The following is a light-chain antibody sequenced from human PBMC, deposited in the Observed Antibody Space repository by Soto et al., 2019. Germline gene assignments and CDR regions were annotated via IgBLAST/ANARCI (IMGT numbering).Light chain of an antibody. V-gene: IGLV2-14*03. Sequence: QSALTQPASVSRSPGQSIAISCTGTSSDVGAYDYVSWYQQHPGKAPKVIISDVYNRPSGVSNRFSGSKSGNTASLTISGLQAEDEADYYCGSYTTSGSVIFGGGTKLTVL. J-gene: IGLJ2*01. CDR1: SSDVGAYDY. CDR2: DVY. CDR3: GSYTTSGSVI.